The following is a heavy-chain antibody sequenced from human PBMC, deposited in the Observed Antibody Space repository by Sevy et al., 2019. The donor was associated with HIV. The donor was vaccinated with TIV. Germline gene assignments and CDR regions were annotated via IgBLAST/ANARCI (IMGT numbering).Heavy chain of an antibody. V-gene: IGHV3-48*04. CDR3: ARDHVKDGKGGDYYYHAMDV. D-gene: IGHD3-16*01. CDR1: GFTFNIYS. J-gene: IGHJ6*02. Sequence: GGSLRLSCAASGFTFNIYSMNWVRQAPGKGLQWISYMSGSDDSGGDDTIYYADAVKGRFTISRDNAKNSLYLQMSSLRADDTAVYYCARDHVKDGKGGDYYYHAMDVWGRGTTVTVSS. CDR2: MSGSDDSGGDDTI.